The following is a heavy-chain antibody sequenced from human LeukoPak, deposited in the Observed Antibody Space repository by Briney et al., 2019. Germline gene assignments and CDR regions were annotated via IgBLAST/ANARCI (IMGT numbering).Heavy chain of an antibody. J-gene: IGHJ6*02. D-gene: IGHD5/OR15-5a*01. CDR1: GGSIGSYH. V-gene: IGHV4-59*01. CDR3: ARVASKGGMDV. CDR2: VHYTWNT. Sequence: SETLSLTCSVSGGSIGSYHWSWIRQPPGKGLEWIGHVHYTWNTKYNPSLTGRVSISLDRSKNQFSLSLSSLTAADTAVYYCARVASKGGMDVWGQGATVIVSS.